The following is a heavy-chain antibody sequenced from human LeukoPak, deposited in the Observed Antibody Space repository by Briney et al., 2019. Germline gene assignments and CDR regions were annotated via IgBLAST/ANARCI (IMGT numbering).Heavy chain of an antibody. CDR1: GGSISSYY. V-gene: IGHV4-4*07. CDR3: ARDLYVYYYDSSGYANWYFDL. Sequence: SETLSLTCTVSGGSISSYYWSWIRQPAGKGLEWIGRIYTSGSTNYNPSLKSRVTMSVDTSKNQFSLKLSSVTAADTAVYYCARDLYVYYYDSSGYANWYFDLWGRGTLVTVSS. J-gene: IGHJ2*01. D-gene: IGHD3-22*01. CDR2: IYTSGST.